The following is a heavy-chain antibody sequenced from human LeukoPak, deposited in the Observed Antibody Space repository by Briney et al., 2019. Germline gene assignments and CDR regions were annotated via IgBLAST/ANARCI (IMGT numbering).Heavy chain of an antibody. Sequence: GASVKVSCKASGGTFSSYAISWVRQAPGQGLEWMGRIIPILGIANYAQKFQGRVTITADESTSTAYMELSSLRSEDTAVYYCARDAGVVPAAIRWFDPWGQGTLVTVSS. CDR3: ARDAGVVPAAIRWFDP. J-gene: IGHJ5*02. CDR2: IIPILGIA. CDR1: GGTFSSYA. V-gene: IGHV1-69*04. D-gene: IGHD2-2*02.